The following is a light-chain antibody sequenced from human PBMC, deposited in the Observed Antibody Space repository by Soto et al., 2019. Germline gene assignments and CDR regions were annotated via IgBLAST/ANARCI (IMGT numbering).Light chain of an antibody. J-gene: IGKJ5*01. CDR3: QQRSNWPT. CDR1: QSVSSY. V-gene: IGKV3-11*01. CDR2: DAS. Sequence: IVLTQSPATLSLSPGERATLSCRASQSVSSYLAWYQQKPGQAPRLLIYDASNRATGIPARFSGSGSGTDFSFTISSLEPEDFAVYYCQQRSNWPTFGQGTRLEIK.